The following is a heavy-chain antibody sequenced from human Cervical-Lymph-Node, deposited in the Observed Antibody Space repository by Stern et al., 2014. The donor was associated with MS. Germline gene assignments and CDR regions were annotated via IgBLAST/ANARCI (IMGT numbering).Heavy chain of an antibody. CDR2: INAGNGNT. D-gene: IGHD4-11*01. V-gene: IGHV1-3*01. CDR3: ARRSNYPPYFDY. Sequence: QVQLVQSGAEVKKPGASVQVSCKASGYTFTSYAMHWVRQAPGQRLEWMGWINAGNGNTKYSQKFQGRVTITRDTSASTAYMELSSLRSEDTAVYYCARRSNYPPYFDYWGQGTLVTVSS. CDR1: GYTFTSYA. J-gene: IGHJ4*02.